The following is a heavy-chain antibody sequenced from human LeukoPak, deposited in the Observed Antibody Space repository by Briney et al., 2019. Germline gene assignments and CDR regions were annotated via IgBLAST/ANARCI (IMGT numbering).Heavy chain of an antibody. CDR2: ISSRGEP. J-gene: IGHJ4*02. CDR1: RDSISSRDYY. Sequence: PSETLSLTCSVSRDSISSRDYYWSWIRQPPGKGLEWIGYISSRGEPYYNAPLRSRVTISADTSRSQFSLTLSSVTAADTAVYYCARENGRYGPGPLFWGQGTLVTVSS. CDR3: ARENGRYGPGPLF. D-gene: IGHD3-10*01. V-gene: IGHV4-30-4*08.